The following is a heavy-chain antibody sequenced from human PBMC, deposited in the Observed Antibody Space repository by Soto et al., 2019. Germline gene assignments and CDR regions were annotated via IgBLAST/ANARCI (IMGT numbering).Heavy chain of an antibody. Sequence: GESLKISCQGSGYSFTTYWISWVRQMPGKGPEWMGKIDHSDSYTNYSPAFQGGVTISADKSISTVYLQWSSLKASDTAMYYCARHADTSSWPNSYPYYGLDVWGQGTTVTVSS. CDR1: GYSFTTYW. V-gene: IGHV5-10-1*01. CDR2: IDHSDSYT. CDR3: ARHADTSSWPNSYPYYGLDV. D-gene: IGHD6-13*01. J-gene: IGHJ6*02.